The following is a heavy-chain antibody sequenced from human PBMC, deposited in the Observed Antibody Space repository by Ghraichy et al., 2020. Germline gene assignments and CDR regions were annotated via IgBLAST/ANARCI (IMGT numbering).Heavy chain of an antibody. CDR2: ISGSGGST. CDR1: GFTFSSYA. CDR3: AKVSWHCSSTSCYRGPGAYYYYYGMDV. D-gene: IGHD2-2*02. J-gene: IGHJ6*02. V-gene: IGHV3-23*01. Sequence: GGSLRLSCAASGFTFSSYAMSWVRQAPGKGLEWVSAISGSGGSTYYADSVKGRFTISRDNSKNTLYLQMNSLRAEDTAVYYCAKVSWHCSSTSCYRGPGAYYYYYGMDVWGQGTTVTVSS.